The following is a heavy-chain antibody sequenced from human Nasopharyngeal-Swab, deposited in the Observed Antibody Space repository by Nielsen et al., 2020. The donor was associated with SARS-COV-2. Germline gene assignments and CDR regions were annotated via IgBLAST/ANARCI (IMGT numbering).Heavy chain of an antibody. CDR1: GGSFSGDY. Sequence: SETLSLTCAVYGGSFSGDYWSWIRQPPGKGLEWIGEINHSGSTSYNPSLKSRVTMSLDTSKNQFSLQLSSVTAADTAVYYCVRSSSWYYFDYWAQGTQVTVSS. D-gene: IGHD6-13*01. CDR3: VRSSSWYYFDY. CDR2: INHSGST. V-gene: IGHV4-34*01. J-gene: IGHJ4*02.